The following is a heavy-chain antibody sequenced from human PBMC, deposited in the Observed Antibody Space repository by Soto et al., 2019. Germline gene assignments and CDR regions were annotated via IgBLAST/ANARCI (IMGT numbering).Heavy chain of an antibody. CDR1: GGSISSYY. J-gene: IGHJ4*02. D-gene: IGHD3-22*01. Sequence: SETLSLTCTVSGGSISSYYWSWIRQPPGTGLEWIGEINHSGSTKYNPSLKSRVTISADTSKNQFSLKLSSVTAADTAVYYCARSSDSSGYYLILWGQGTLVTVSS. CDR2: INHSGST. CDR3: ARSSDSSGYYLIL. V-gene: IGHV4-34*01.